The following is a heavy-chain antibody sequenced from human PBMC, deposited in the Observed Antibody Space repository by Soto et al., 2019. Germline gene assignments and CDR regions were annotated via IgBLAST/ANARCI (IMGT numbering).Heavy chain of an antibody. J-gene: IGHJ4*02. Sequence: ASVKVSCKGSGYTFTANYIQWVRQAPGQGLEWMGWMNPNSGDTTYAQKFQGRVTLTRDTSITTAYMELSRLTSDDTAVYFCAREGSGWKYFDYWGQGSLVTV. V-gene: IGHV1-2*02. CDR2: MNPNSGDT. CDR1: GYTFTANY. D-gene: IGHD6-19*01. CDR3: AREGSGWKYFDY.